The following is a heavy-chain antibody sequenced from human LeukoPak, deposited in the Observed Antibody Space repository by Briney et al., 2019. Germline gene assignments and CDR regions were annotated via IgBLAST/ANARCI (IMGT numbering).Heavy chain of an antibody. CDR3: ARADNYGSGSY. V-gene: IGHV1-2*04. CDR2: IIPNSGGT. D-gene: IGHD3-10*01. CDR1: GYTFTDYY. Sequence: ASVKVSCKASGYTFTDYYIHWVRQAPGQGLEWMGWIIPNSGGTKYAQKFQGWVTMTRDTSINTAYMELSRLTSDDTAVYYCARADNYGSGSYWGQGTLVTVSS. J-gene: IGHJ4*02.